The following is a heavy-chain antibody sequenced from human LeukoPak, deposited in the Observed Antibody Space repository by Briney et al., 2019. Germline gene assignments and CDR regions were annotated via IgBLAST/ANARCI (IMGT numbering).Heavy chain of an antibody. CDR2: IASGFQT. CDR3: VREARGYHYTYFDY. Sequence: AGGSLRLSCTASGFTLGSHDMHWVRQTTGQGLEWVAAIASGFQTFYAGSVKGRFTVSREDAKNSLYLQMNSLRAGETTVYYCVREARGYHYTYFDYWGQGTLVTVSS. J-gene: IGHJ4*02. CDR1: GFTLGSHD. D-gene: IGHD5-18*01. V-gene: IGHV3-13*01.